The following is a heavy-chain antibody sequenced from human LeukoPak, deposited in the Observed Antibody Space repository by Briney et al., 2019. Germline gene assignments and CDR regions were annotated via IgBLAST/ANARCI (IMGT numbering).Heavy chain of an antibody. D-gene: IGHD6-13*01. V-gene: IGHV3-11*01. J-gene: IGHJ1*01. CDR2: ISTNGGNI. Sequence: PGGSLRLSCAASGFIFSDYYMSWIRQAPGKGLEWVSYISTNGGNIYYADSVKGRFSISRDNANNSLYLQMNSLRADDAALYYCVRDIAARGTPASTEYFQHWGQGTLVTVSS. CDR3: VRDIAARGTPASTEYFQH. CDR1: GFIFSDYY.